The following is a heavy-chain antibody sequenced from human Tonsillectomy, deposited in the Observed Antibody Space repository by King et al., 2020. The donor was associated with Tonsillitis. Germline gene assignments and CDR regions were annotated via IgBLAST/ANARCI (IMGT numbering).Heavy chain of an antibody. V-gene: IGHV5-51*01. CDR3: ARQEATMVRGTYYFDY. Sequence: QLVQSGAEVKKPGESLKISCKGSGYSFTSYWIGWVRQMPGKGLEWMGIIYPGDSDTRYSPSFQGQVTISADKSISTAYLQWSSLKASDTAMYYCARQEATMVRGTYYFDYWGQGTLVTGSS. CDR2: IYPGDSDT. CDR1: GYSFTSYW. D-gene: IGHD3-10*01. J-gene: IGHJ4*02.